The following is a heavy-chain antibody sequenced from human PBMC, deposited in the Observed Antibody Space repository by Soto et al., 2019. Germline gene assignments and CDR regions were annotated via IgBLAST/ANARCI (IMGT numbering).Heavy chain of an antibody. CDR3: ITAPCGPQVCGTYAEKF. CDR2: IKSRGDGGAT. D-gene: IGHD3-16*01. Sequence: EVQLVESGGGWVKPGESLRLSCSASGFAFSTAWMNWVRQAPGQGLEWVGGIKSRGDGGATDYAAAVRGRLTISRDDSERTLYLRMNSLYVEDTAVYYCITAPCGPQVCGTYAEKFWGQGTPVTVSS. CDR1: GFAFSTAW. J-gene: IGHJ4*02. V-gene: IGHV3-15*07.